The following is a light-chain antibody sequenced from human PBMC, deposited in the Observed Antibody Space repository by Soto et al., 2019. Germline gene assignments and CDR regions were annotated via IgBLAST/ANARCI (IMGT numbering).Light chain of an antibody. CDR2: GAS. J-gene: IGKJ1*01. V-gene: IGKV3-15*01. CDR1: QSVSSN. Sequence: ELVMTQSPATLSVSPGERATLSCRASQSVSSNLAWYQQKPGQAPRLLIYGASTRATGIPARFSGSVSGTELTLNISSLQSEDSETYDCQKHNSALWTFGQGTKVDNK. CDR3: QKHNSALWT.